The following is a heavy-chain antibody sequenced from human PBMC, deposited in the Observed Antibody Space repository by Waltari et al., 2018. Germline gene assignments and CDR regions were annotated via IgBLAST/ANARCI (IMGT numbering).Heavy chain of an antibody. CDR3: AKEAVNY. CDR2: IRDDGSNK. CDR1: GFTFSSYG. Sequence: QVQLVESGGGVVQPGGSLRLSCAASGFTFSSYGMHWVRQAPGKGVEWVAFIRDDGSNKYYADSVKGRFTISRDNSKNTLYLQMNSLRAEDTAVYYCAKEAVNYWGQGTLVTVSS. J-gene: IGHJ4*02. V-gene: IGHV3-30*02.